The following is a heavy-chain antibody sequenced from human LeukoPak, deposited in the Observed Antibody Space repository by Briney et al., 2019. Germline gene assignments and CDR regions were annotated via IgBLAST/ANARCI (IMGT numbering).Heavy chain of an antibody. CDR1: GGSISSYY. Sequence: SETLSLTCTVSGGSISSYYWSWIRQPPGKGLEWIGYIYYSGSTNYNPSLKSRVTISVDTSKNQFSLKLSSVIAADTAVYYCVRSVYNYGPTTPCDYWGQGTLVTVSS. V-gene: IGHV4-59*01. CDR2: IYYSGST. J-gene: IGHJ4*02. CDR3: VRSVYNYGPTTPCDY. D-gene: IGHD5-18*01.